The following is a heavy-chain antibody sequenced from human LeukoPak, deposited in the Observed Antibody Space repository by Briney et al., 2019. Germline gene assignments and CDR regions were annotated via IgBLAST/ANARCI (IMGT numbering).Heavy chain of an antibody. CDR2: ISGSGGST. J-gene: IGHJ4*02. V-gene: IGHV3-23*01. D-gene: IGHD4-17*01. Sequence: GGSLRLSCAASGFTFSSYGMSWGRQAPGKGLEWVSAISGSGGSTYYADSVKGRFTISRDNSKNTLYLQMNSLRAEDTAVYYCAKTERGVTTYFDYWGQGTLVTVSS. CDR3: AKTERGVTTYFDY. CDR1: GFTFSSYG.